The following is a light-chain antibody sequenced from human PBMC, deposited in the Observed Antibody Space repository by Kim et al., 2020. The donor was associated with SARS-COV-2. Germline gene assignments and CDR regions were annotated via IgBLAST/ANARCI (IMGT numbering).Light chain of an antibody. CDR3: QVWDVGHPM. CDR2: YDS. J-gene: IGLJ3*02. V-gene: IGLV3-21*04. Sequence: SYELTQPPSVSVAPGKTARITCGGNNIGSKGVHWCQQKPGQAPVLVIYYDSDRPSGIPERFSGSKSGNTATLTINRVEVGDEADYFCQVWDVGHPMFGGG. CDR1: NIGSKG.